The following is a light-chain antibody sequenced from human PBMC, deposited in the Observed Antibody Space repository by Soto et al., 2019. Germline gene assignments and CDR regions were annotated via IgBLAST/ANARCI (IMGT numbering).Light chain of an antibody. V-gene: IGLV1-40*01. CDR2: GNS. CDR3: QPYASSLGVSNV. CDR1: SSNIGAGYD. J-gene: IGLJ1*01. Sequence: QSVLTQPPSVSGAPGQRVTISCTGSSSNIGAGYDVHWYQQLPGTAPKLLIYGNSNRPSGVPDRFSGSKSGTSASLAITGVQAEDEADNSCQPYASSLGVSNVFGTGTKVTVL.